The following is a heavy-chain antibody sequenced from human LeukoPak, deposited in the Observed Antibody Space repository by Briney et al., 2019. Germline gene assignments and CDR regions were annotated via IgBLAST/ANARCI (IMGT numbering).Heavy chain of an antibody. CDR2: IYYSGST. D-gene: IGHD1-26*01. CDR1: GGSISSYC. J-gene: IGHJ4*02. Sequence: SETLSLTCTVSGGSISSYCWSWIRQPPGEGLEWIGYIYYSGSTNYNPSLKSRVTISVDTSKNQFSLKLSSVTAADTAVYYCARTRGYYGTSVDYWGQGTLVTVSS. V-gene: IGHV4-59*08. CDR3: ARTRGYYGTSVDY.